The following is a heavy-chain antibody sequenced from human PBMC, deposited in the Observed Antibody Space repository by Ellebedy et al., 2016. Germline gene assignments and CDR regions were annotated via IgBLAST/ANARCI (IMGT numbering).Heavy chain of an antibody. D-gene: IGHD3-22*01. CDR3: AKPLNYYDSSGYYNWFDP. V-gene: IGHV3-21*01. J-gene: IGHJ5*02. Sequence: GGSLRLSXAVSGFTFSSYSMNWVRQAPGKGLEWVSSISSSSSYIYYADSVKGRFTISRDNAKNSLYLQMNSLRAEDTAVYYCAKPLNYYDSSGYYNWFDPWGQGTLVTVSS. CDR2: ISSSSSYI. CDR1: GFTFSSYS.